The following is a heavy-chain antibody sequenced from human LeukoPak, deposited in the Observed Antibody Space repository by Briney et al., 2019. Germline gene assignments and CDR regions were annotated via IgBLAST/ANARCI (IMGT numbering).Heavy chain of an antibody. J-gene: IGHJ4*02. CDR2: ITLDGSDS. V-gene: IGHV3-7*05. CDR3: ARDSILTTRTGDY. Sequence: HPRGSLRLSCAASGFPFSSYWMAWVSQAPGKGLEWVATITLDGSDSYYVDSVKGRFTVSRDNAKNSLYLQMNSLRVEDTAVYYCARDSILTTRTGDYWGQGTLVTVSS. D-gene: IGHD3-3*02. CDR1: GFPFSSYW.